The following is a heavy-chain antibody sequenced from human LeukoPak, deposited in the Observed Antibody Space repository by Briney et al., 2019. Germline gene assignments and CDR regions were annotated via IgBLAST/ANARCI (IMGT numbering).Heavy chain of an antibody. Sequence: SETLSLTCAVSGGSISSGGYSWSWIRQPPGKGLEWIGYIYHSGSTYYNPSLKSRVTISVDRSKNQFSLKLSSVTAADTAAYYCARGLNYYDSSGYYYGDAFDIWGQGTIVTVSS. CDR2: IYHSGST. V-gene: IGHV4-30-2*01. D-gene: IGHD3-22*01. J-gene: IGHJ3*02. CDR1: GGSISSGGYS. CDR3: ARGLNYYDSSGYYYGDAFDI.